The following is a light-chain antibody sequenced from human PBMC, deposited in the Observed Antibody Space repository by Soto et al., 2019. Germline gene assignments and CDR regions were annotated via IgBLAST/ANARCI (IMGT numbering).Light chain of an antibody. CDR1: QSVSSSY. CDR3: QQYGSSQGT. J-gene: IGKJ1*01. Sequence: EIVLTQSPGTLSLSPVERATLSCRAIQSVSSSYLAWYQQKPGQAPRLLIYGASSRATGIPDRFSGSGSGTDFTLTTSRLEPEDFAVYYCQQYGSSQGTFGHRTKVDIX. V-gene: IGKV3-20*01. CDR2: GAS.